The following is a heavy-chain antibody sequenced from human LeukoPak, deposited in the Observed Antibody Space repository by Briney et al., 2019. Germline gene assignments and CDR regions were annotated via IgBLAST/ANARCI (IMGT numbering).Heavy chain of an antibody. Sequence: SETLSLTCAVYGGSFSGYYWSWIRQPPGKGLEWIGEINHSGSTNYNPSLKSRVTMSVDTSKNQSSLKLSSVTAADTAVYYCARDKYYYDSSGRGLDYWGQGTLVTVSS. CDR1: GGSFSGYY. CDR2: INHSGST. J-gene: IGHJ4*02. CDR3: ARDKYYYDSSGRGLDY. V-gene: IGHV4-34*01. D-gene: IGHD3-22*01.